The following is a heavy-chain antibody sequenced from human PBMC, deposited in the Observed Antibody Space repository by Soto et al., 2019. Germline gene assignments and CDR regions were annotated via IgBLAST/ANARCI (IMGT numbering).Heavy chain of an antibody. Sequence: QVQLQESGPGLVKPSETLSLTCTVSGGSISSYYWSWIRQPPGKGLEWIGYIYYSGSTNYNPSLKSRVTISVDTSKNQFSLKLSSVTAADTDVYYCARDAGRYPGCFDPWGQGTLVTVSS. D-gene: IGHD1-26*01. CDR1: GGSISSYY. CDR2: IYYSGST. V-gene: IGHV4-59*01. CDR3: ARDAGRYPGCFDP. J-gene: IGHJ5*02.